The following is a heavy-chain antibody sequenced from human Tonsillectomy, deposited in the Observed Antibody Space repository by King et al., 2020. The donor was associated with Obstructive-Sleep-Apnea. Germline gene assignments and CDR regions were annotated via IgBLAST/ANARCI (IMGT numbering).Heavy chain of an antibody. CDR2: IKSKTDGGTT. J-gene: IGHJ6*02. V-gene: IGHV3-15*01. CDR1: GFTFSNAW. Sequence: EVQLVESGGGLVKPGGSLRLSCAASGFTFSNAWMSWVRQAPGKGLEWVGRIKSKTDGGTTDYAAPVKGRFTISRDDSKNTLYLQMNSLKTEDTAVYYCTTDTPTAMADYYYYGLDVWGQGTTVTVSS. CDR3: TTDTPTAMADYYYYGLDV. D-gene: IGHD5-18*01.